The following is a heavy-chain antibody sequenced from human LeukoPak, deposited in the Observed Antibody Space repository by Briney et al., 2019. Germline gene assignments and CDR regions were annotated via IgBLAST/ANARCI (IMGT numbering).Heavy chain of an antibody. V-gene: IGHV3-21*01. CDR3: ARGDYGGNPAFYDY. CDR2: ISSSSSYI. Sequence: GGSLRLSCAASGFTFSDYAMNWVRQAPGKGLEWVSSISSSSSYIYYADSVKGRFTISRDNAKNSLYLQMNSLRAEDTAVYYCARGDYGGNPAFYDYWGQGTLVTVSS. J-gene: IGHJ4*02. D-gene: IGHD4-23*01. CDR1: GFTFSDYA.